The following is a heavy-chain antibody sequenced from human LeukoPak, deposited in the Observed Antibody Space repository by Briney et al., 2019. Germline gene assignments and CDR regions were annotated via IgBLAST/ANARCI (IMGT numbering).Heavy chain of an antibody. J-gene: IGHJ6*02. Sequence: SQTLSLTCAISGYSVSSNSVAWNWIRQSPSRGLEWLGRTYYRSKWYSDYAVSIKGRITIKPDTSKNQFSLQLNSVTPEDTAVYYCARIGGDYSYGMDVWGQGTTVTVSS. CDR2: TYYRSKWYS. CDR1: GYSVSSNSVA. D-gene: IGHD2-21*01. V-gene: IGHV6-1*01. CDR3: ARIGGDYSYGMDV.